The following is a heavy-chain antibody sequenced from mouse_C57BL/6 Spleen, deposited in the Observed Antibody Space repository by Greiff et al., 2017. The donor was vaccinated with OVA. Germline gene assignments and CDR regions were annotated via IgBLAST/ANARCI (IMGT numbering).Heavy chain of an antibody. CDR2: ISSGSSTI. J-gene: IGHJ4*01. V-gene: IGHV5-17*01. CDR3: ARGGLRPHAMDY. Sequence: EVQLMESGGGLVKPGGSLKLSCAASGFTFSDYGMHWVRQAPEKGLEWVAYISSGSSTIYYADTVQGRFTISRDNAKNTLFLQMTSLRSEDTAMYYCARGGLRPHAMDYWGQGTSVTVSS. CDR1: GFTFSDYG. D-gene: IGHD2-4*01.